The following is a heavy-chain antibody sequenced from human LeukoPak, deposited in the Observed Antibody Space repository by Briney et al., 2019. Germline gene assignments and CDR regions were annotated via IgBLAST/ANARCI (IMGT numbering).Heavy chain of an antibody. CDR3: AKDSGYSSSWSGMMWFDP. CDR1: GFTFSSYA. CDR2: ISRSGGST. J-gene: IGHJ5*02. V-gene: IGHV3-23*01. Sequence: PGGSLRLSCAASGFTFSSYAMSWVRQAPGKGLEWVSAISRSGGSTYYADSVKGRFTISRDNSKNTLYLQMNSLRAEDTAVYYCAKDSGYSSSWSGMMWFDPWGQGTLVTVSS. D-gene: IGHD6-13*01.